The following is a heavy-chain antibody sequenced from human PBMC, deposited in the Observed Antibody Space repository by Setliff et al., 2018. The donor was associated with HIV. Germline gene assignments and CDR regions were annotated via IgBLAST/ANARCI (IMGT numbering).Heavy chain of an antibody. CDR2: INAGNGNT. J-gene: IGHJ3*02. V-gene: IGHV1-3*01. CDR1: EYTFTSYA. CDR3: ARERAFTIFGVVANDGFDI. Sequence: GASVKVSCKASEYTFTSYAMHWVRQAPGQRLEWMGWINAGNGNTKYSQKFQGRVIITWDTSASTAYMELSSLRSEDTAVYYCARERAFTIFGVVANDGFDIWGQGTMVTVSS. D-gene: IGHD3-3*01.